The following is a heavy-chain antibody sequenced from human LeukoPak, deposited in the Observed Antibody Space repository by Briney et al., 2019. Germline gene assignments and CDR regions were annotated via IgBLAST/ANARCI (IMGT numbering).Heavy chain of an antibody. CDR2: INPNSGGT. V-gene: IGHV1-2*02. Sequence: ASVKVSCKASGYTFTGYYMHWVRQAPGQGLEGMGWINPNSGGTNYAQKFQGRVTMTRDTSISTAYMELSRLRSDDTAVYYCARDRGSPGGVYMDVWGKGTTVTVSS. D-gene: IGHD1-26*01. CDR3: ARDRGSPGGVYMDV. CDR1: GYTFTGYY. J-gene: IGHJ6*03.